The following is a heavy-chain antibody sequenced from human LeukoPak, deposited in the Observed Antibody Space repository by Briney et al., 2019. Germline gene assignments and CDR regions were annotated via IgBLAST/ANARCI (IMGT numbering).Heavy chain of an antibody. V-gene: IGHV3-30-3*01. J-gene: IGHJ5*02. Sequence: GGSLRLSCAVSKFSFSVYTMHWVRQAPGKGLEWVALISSYGSNKYYAESVKGRCTISRDDSKNTVYLQMNSLRAEDTAVYYCARGGWSIAAGGWFDPWGQGTLVTVSS. CDR3: ARGGWSIAAGGWFDP. CDR1: KFSFSVYT. D-gene: IGHD6-6*01. CDR2: ISSYGSNK.